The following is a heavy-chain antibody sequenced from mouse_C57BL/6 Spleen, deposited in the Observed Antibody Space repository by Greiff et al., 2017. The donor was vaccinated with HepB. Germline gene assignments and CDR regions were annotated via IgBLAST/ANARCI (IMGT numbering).Heavy chain of an antibody. V-gene: IGHV1-66*01. CDR3: ARPSTVVATDYFDY. CDR2: IYPGSGNT. CDR1: GYSFTSYY. Sequence: VKLMESGPELVKPGASVKISCKASGYSFTSYYIHWVKQRPGQGLEWIGWIYPGSGNTKYNEKFKGKATLTADTSSSTAYMQLSSLTSEDSAVYYCARPSTVVATDYFDYWGQGTTLTVSS. J-gene: IGHJ2*01. D-gene: IGHD1-1*01.